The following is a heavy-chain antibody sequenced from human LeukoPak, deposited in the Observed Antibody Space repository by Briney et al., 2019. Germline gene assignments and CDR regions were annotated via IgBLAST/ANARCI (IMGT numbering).Heavy chain of an antibody. CDR1: GSSISSNYY. Sequence: SETLSLTCTVSGSSISSNYYWAWIRQPPGKGLEWIGNIFRIGPTYYNPSLQSRVTISVDTSKNQISLRLTSVTAADTAVYYCARAQIVVVVAAPLQFSSTWFDPWGQGTLVTVSS. J-gene: IGHJ5*02. CDR2: IFRIGPT. V-gene: IGHV4-38-2*02. D-gene: IGHD2-15*01. CDR3: ARAQIVVVVAAPLQFSSTWFDP.